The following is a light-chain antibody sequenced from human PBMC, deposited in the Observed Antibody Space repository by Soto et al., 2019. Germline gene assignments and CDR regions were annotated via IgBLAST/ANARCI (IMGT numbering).Light chain of an antibody. CDR2: WAS. CDR3: QQYYNTPLT. J-gene: IGKJ4*01. Sequence: EIVLTQSPGPLSLSPGERATLSCTSSQSVSNNYLAWYQQKPRQPPKLIIYWASTRESGVPDRFSGSGSGTDFTLTISSLQAEDVAVYYCQQYYNTPLTFGGGTKVDIK. CDR1: QSVSNNY. V-gene: IGKV4-1*01.